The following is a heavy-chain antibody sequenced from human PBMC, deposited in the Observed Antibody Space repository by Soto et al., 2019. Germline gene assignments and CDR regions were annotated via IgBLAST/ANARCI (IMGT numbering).Heavy chain of an antibody. Sequence: QVQLVQSGAEVKKPGASVKVSCKASGYTFTNYAMHWVRQAPGQKREWMGWINAGNGNTKYSQQFQGRVTTTRATTASTAYMEVSSLISEDTAVYDCAGSSGDYYLEYWGQGTLVTVSS. D-gene: IGHD3-22*01. CDR2: INAGNGNT. CDR1: GYTFTNYA. J-gene: IGHJ4*02. CDR3: AGSSGDYYLEY. V-gene: IGHV1-3*01.